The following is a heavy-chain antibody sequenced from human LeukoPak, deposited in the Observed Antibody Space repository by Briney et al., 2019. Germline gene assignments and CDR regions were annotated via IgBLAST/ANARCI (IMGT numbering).Heavy chain of an antibody. CDR1: GFTFSSYA. J-gene: IGHJ4*02. Sequence: GGALRLSCAASGFTFSSYAMSWVRQAPGKGLEWVSAISGSGGSTYYADSVKGRFTISRDNSKNTMYLQMTSLRAEDTAVYYCAKDRERGPSSNPAPSTSFDYWGQGTLVTVSS. D-gene: IGHD1-26*01. CDR2: ISGSGGST. CDR3: AKDRERGPSSNPAPSTSFDY. V-gene: IGHV3-23*01.